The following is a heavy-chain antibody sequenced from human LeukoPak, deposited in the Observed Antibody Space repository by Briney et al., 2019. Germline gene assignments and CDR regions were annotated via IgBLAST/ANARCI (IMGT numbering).Heavy chain of an antibody. CDR1: EFTFSSYA. D-gene: IGHD2-15*01. Sequence: GGSLRLSCAASEFTFSSYAAHWGRQAPGKGLEWVAVISHDGSNKYYADSVEGRFTISRDNSKNTLYLQMNSLIVEDTAVYYCARAPLGYCRGGSCYAHCGSYLYAFDIWGQGTLVTVSS. CDR3: ARAPLGYCRGGSCYAHCGSYLYAFDI. V-gene: IGHV3-30*04. CDR2: ISHDGSNK. J-gene: IGHJ3*02.